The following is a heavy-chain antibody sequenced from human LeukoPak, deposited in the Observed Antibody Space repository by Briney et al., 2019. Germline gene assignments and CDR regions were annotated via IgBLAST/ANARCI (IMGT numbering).Heavy chain of an antibody. CDR2: INHSGST. CDR1: GGSFSDYY. Sequence: SETLSPTCAVYGGSFSDYYWSRIRQPPGKGLEWIGEINHSGSTNYSTSLKSRVTISVDTSKNQFSLKLSSVTAADTAVYYCARETMVRGVLYYYYMDVWGKGSTVTVSS. D-gene: IGHD3-10*01. CDR3: ARETMVRGVLYYYYMDV. J-gene: IGHJ6*03. V-gene: IGHV4-34*01.